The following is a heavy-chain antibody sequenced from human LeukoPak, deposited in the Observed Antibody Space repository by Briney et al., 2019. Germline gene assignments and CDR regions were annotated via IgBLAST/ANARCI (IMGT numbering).Heavy chain of an antibody. CDR2: ISYDGSNK. J-gene: IGHJ4*02. CDR1: GFTFSSYA. CDR3: ARAWYYYGSGSYYYFDY. D-gene: IGHD3-10*01. Sequence: PGRSLRLSCAASGFTFSSYAMHWVPQAPGKGLEWVAVISYDGSNKYYADSVKGRFTISRDNSKNTLYLQMNSLRAEDTAVYYCARAWYYYGSGSYYYFDYWGQGTLVTVSS. V-gene: IGHV3-30*04.